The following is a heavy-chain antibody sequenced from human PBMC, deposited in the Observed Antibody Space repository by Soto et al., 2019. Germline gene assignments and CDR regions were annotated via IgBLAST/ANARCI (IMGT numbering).Heavy chain of an antibody. CDR1: GGSISSYY. CDR3: ARGIAAYYYYYYGMDV. Sequence: SDTLSLTCTVSGGSISSYYWSWIRQPAGKGLEWIGRIYTSGSTNYNPSLKSRVTMSVDTSKNQFSLKLSSVTAADTAVYYCARGIAAYYYYYYGMDVWGQGTTVTVSS. D-gene: IGHD6-13*01. CDR2: IYTSGST. J-gene: IGHJ6*02. V-gene: IGHV4-4*07.